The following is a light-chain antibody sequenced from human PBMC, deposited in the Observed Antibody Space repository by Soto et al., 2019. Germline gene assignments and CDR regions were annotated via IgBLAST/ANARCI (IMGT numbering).Light chain of an antibody. V-gene: IGKV3D-15*01. Sequence: EIVVTQSPATLSVSPAEGATLSCSSSQSVSSNLALYQQKPGQAPRLLIYVTSSRATGIPDRFSGSGSGTDFTLTITRLEPEDFAVYYCHQYNNWPSLTFGQGTRLEIK. CDR2: VTS. J-gene: IGKJ5*01. CDR1: QSVSSN. CDR3: HQYNNWPSLT.